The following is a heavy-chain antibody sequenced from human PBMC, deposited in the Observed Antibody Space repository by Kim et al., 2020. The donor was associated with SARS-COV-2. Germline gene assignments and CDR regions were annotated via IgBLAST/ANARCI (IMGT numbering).Heavy chain of an antibody. V-gene: IGHV4-39*01. CDR2: IYYSGST. Sequence: SETLSLTCTVSGGSISSSSYYWGWIRQPPGKGLEWIGSIYYSGSTYYNPSLKSRVTISVDTSKNQFSLKLSSVTAADTAVYYCARPGGGWFDPWGQGTLVTVSS. CDR3: ARPGGGWFDP. D-gene: IGHD1-1*01. CDR1: GGSISSSSYY. J-gene: IGHJ5*02.